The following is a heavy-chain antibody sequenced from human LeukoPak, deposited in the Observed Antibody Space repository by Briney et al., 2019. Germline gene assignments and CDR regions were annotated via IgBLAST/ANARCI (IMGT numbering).Heavy chain of an antibody. D-gene: IGHD5-12*01. CDR1: GFTFSSCA. CDR3: AKTPYSGYDLYYFDY. Sequence: GGSLRLSCAASGFTFSSCAMHWVRQAPGKGLEWVAVISYDVSNKYYADSVKGRFTISRDNAKNSLYLQMNSLRAEDTALYYCAKTPYSGYDLYYFDYWGQGTLVTVSS. V-gene: IGHV3-30-3*02. J-gene: IGHJ4*02. CDR2: ISYDVSNK.